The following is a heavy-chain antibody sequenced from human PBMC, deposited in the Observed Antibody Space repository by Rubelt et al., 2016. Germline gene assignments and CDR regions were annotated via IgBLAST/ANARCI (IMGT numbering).Heavy chain of an antibody. V-gene: IGHV3-30*02. D-gene: IGHD6-25*01. Sequence: HWVRQAPGKGLEWVAFIRYDGSNKYYADSVKGRFTISRDNSKNTLYLQMNSLRAEDTAVYYCAKDAAFQGAFDIWGQGTMVTVSS. CDR3: AKDAAFQGAFDI. CDR2: IRYDGSNK. J-gene: IGHJ3*02.